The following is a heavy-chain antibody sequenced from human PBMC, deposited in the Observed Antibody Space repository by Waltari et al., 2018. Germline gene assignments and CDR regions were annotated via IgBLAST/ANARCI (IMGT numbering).Heavy chain of an antibody. CDR1: GYIFTDYY. CDR2: INPQTGGT. CDR3: ARVYEFHYDSTAYLSVFDS. J-gene: IGHJ4*01. Sequence: QVHLVQSGGEVKKPGASVTVSCKASGYIFTDYYIHWVRQAPGQSDQGLEWLGWINPQTGGTNYAPKFRGRVTMTGDTSASTANMELSRLRSDDTAVYYCARVYEFHYDSTAYLSVFDSWGQGTLVTVSS. V-gene: IGHV1-2*02. D-gene: IGHD3-22*01.